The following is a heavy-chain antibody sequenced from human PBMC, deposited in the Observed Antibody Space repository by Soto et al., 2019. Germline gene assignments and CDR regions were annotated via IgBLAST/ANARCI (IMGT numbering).Heavy chain of an antibody. V-gene: IGHV1-18*01. Sequence: GKGLEWMGWISAYNGNTNYAQKLQGRVTMTTDTSTSTAYMELRSLRSDDTAVCYCARDLSAAGPLHYWGQVTLFTVSS. CDR2: ISAYNGNT. CDR3: ARDLSAAGPLHY. J-gene: IGHJ4*02. D-gene: IGHD6-13*01.